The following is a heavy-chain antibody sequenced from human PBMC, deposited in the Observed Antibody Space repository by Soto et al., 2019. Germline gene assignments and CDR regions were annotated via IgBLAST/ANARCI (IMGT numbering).Heavy chain of an antibody. V-gene: IGHV1-69*08. CDR1: GGTFSSYT. J-gene: IGHJ6*02. Sequence: QVQLVQSGAEVKKPGSSVKVSCKASGGTFSSYTISWVRQAPGQGLEWMGRIIPILGIANYAQKFQGRVTITADKSTSTAYMELSSMRSEDTAVYYCARDIRIDMGPDVDYYYGMDVWGQGTTVTVSS. CDR2: IIPILGIA. CDR3: ARDIRIDMGPDVDYYYGMDV. D-gene: IGHD2-15*01.